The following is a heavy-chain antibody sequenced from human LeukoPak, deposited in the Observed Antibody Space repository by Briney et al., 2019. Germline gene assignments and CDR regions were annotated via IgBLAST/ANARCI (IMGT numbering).Heavy chain of an antibody. V-gene: IGHV1-18*01. CDR3: ARGSMGGAILWYFDY. CDR1: GYTFTSYG. J-gene: IGHJ4*02. D-gene: IGHD3-16*01. CDR2: ISAYNGNT. Sequence: ASVKVSCKASGYTFTSYGISWVRQAPGQGLEWMGWISAYNGNTNYAQKLQGRVTMTTDTSTSTAHMELRSLRSDDTAVYYCARGSMGGAILWYFDYWGQGTLVTVSS.